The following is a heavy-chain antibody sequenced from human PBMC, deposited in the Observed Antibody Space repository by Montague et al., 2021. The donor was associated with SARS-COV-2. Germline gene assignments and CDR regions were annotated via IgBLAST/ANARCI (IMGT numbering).Heavy chain of an antibody. J-gene: IGHJ4*02. D-gene: IGHD1-14*01. V-gene: IGHV3-74*01. CDR2: ITSDGSNK. Sequence: SLRLSCAASGFTFSNYCMHWVRQAPGEGLVWVSLITSDGSNKCYVDSVKGRFTISRDKARNTLYLQMNSLRADDTAVYYCARVVFKEGDYWGQGTLVTVSS. CDR3: ARVVFKEGDY. CDR1: GFTFSNYC.